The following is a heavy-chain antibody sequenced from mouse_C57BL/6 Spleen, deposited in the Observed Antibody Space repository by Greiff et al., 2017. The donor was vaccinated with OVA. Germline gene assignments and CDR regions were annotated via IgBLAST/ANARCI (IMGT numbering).Heavy chain of an antibody. CDR2: INPYNGGT. V-gene: IGHV1-19*01. D-gene: IGHD3-3*01. Sequence: VQLQQSGPVLVKPGASVKMSCKASGYTFTDYSMNWVNQSPGKSLEWIGVINPYNGGTSYNQKFKGQATLTVDKSSNTAYLELDSLKSEDSAVYYCGGGTAYWGQGTLVTVSA. J-gene: IGHJ3*01. CDR3: GGGTAY. CDR1: GYTFTDYS.